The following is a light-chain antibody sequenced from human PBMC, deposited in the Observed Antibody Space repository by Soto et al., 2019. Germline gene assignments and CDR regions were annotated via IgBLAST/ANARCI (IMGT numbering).Light chain of an antibody. J-gene: IGKJ1*01. V-gene: IGKV3-15*01. CDR3: QQYNNWPLRT. CDR1: QSVSSN. CDR2: GAS. Sequence: EIVMTQSPATLSVSPGERATLSCRASQSVSSNLAWYQQKPGQAPRLLIYGASTRATGIPARVSGSGSGTEFTLTISSLQSEDFAVYYCQQYNNWPLRTFGQGTKVEIK.